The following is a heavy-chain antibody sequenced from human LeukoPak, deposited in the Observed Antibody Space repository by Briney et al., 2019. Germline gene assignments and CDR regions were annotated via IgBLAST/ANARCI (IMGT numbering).Heavy chain of an antibody. V-gene: IGHV3-11*03. CDR3: ARSGSHDY. CDR1: GFTLRDYY. Sequence: GGPLRLSCAASGFTLRDYYMSGIRQAPGKGMECVSSISSSSSYTIYADSVKGRFTLSRDTAKNSLYLQMKSLRDDDAGVYYCARSGSHDYWGQGTLVTVSS. CDR2: ISSSSSYT. J-gene: IGHJ4*02. D-gene: IGHD1-26*01.